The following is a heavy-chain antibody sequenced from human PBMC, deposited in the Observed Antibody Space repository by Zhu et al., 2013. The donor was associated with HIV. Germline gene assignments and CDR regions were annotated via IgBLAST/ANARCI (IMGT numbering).Heavy chain of an antibody. Sequence: QVRLVQSGAEVKKPGASVKVSCKASGYTFTSYGISWVRQAPGQGLEWMGWISTYNGNTKSSQNLQGRVTMTTDTSTSTAYMELRSLRSDDTAVYYCARSYGGNSEYFDYCGQGPWSPSPQ. J-gene: IGHJ4*02. CDR1: GYTFTSYG. CDR2: ISTYNGNT. CDR3: ARSYGGNSEYFDY. D-gene: IGHD2-21*02. V-gene: IGHV1-18*01.